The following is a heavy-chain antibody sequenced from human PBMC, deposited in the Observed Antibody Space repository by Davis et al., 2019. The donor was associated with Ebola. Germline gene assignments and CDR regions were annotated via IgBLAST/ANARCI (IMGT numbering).Heavy chain of an antibody. CDR2: INPSGGST. Sequence: AASVKVSCKASGYTFTSNDINWVRQAPGQGLEWMGIINPSGGSTTYAQKFQGRVTMTRDTSTRTVYMELSSLRSEDTAVYYCARGRGHYEYSGGDYWGQGTLVIVSS. CDR1: GYTFTSND. CDR3: ARGRGHYEYSGGDY. V-gene: IGHV1-46*01. J-gene: IGHJ4*02. D-gene: IGHD2-21*01.